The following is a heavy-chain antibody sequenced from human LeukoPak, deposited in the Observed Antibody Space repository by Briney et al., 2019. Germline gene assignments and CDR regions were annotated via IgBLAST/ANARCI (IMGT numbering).Heavy chain of an antibody. D-gene: IGHD3-22*01. CDR3: ARERYYDSSGYYATHAFDI. Sequence: GGSLRLSCAASGFTFSSYAMHWVRQAPGKGLEWVAVISYDGSNKNYADSVKGRFPISRDNSKNTLYLQMNSLRAEDTAVFYCARERYYDSSGYYATHAFDIWGQGTMVTVSS. V-gene: IGHV3-30-3*01. CDR1: GFTFSSYA. CDR2: ISYDGSNK. J-gene: IGHJ3*02.